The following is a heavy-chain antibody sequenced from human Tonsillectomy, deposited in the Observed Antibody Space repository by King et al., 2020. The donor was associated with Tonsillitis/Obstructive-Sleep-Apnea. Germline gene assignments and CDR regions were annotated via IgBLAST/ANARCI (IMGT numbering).Heavy chain of an antibody. CDR1: GLTFSDHY. D-gene: IGHD2-2*01. J-gene: IGHJ6*03. Sequence: VQLVESGGGLVQPGGSLRLSFAASGLTFSDHYMDWVRQAPGKGREWVGRSRNKANSYATEYAASLEGRFSISRDDSSNAGYLQMNSLKTEEPAVYYCTRERAASCMDVWGKGTMVTVSS. CDR2: SRNKANSYAT. V-gene: IGHV3-72*01. CDR3: TRERAASCMDV.